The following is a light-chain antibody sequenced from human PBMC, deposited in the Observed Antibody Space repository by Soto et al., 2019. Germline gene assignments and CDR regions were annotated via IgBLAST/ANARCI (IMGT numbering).Light chain of an antibody. Sequence: DIQMTQSPSTLSASVGDRVTITCRASQSISSWLAWYQQRPGKAPKLLIYEASIFESGVASRFSGSGSGTDFTLTISCLQSEDFATYYCQQYYSYPPWTFGQGTKVDIK. J-gene: IGKJ1*01. CDR3: QQYYSYPPWT. CDR2: EAS. V-gene: IGKV1-5*03. CDR1: QSISSW.